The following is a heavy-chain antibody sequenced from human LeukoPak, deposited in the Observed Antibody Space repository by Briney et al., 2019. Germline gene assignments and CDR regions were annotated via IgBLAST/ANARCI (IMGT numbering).Heavy chain of an antibody. J-gene: IGHJ4*02. CDR2: ISSSSSYI. CDR1: GFTFSSYS. CDR3: ARDRVATIGFDY. Sequence: GGSLRLSCAASGFTFSSYSMNWVRQAPGKGLEWVSPISSSSSYIYYADSVKGRFTISRDNAKNSLYLQMNSLRAEDTAVYYCARDRVATIGFDYWGQGTLVTVSS. D-gene: IGHD5-12*01. V-gene: IGHV3-21*01.